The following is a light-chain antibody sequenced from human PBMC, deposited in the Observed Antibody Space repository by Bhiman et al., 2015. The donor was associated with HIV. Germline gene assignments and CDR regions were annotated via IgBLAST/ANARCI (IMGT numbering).Light chain of an antibody. CDR2: DVS. V-gene: IGLV2-14*03. Sequence: QSALTQPASVSGSPGQSITISCTGTSSDVGGYNYVSWYQQHSGKAPKLMIYDVSQRPSGVSNRFSGSKSGNTASLTISGLQAEDEADYYCSSYTSSTGAFGGGTKLTVL. J-gene: IGLJ2*01. CDR1: SSDVGGYNY. CDR3: SSYTSSTGA.